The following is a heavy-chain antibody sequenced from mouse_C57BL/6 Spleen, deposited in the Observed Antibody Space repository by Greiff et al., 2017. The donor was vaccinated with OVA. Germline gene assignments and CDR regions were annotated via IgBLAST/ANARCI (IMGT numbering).Heavy chain of an antibody. CDR3: ARHGGYGNYPYYFDY. CDR1: GFTFSSYG. Sequence: EVMLVESGGDLVKPGGSLKLSCAASGFTFSSYGMSWVRQTPDKRLEWVATISSGGSYTYYPDSVKGRFTISRDNAKNTLYLQMSSLKSEDTAMYYGARHGGYGNYPYYFDYWGQGTTLTVSS. J-gene: IGHJ2*01. V-gene: IGHV5-6*01. D-gene: IGHD2-1*01. CDR2: ISSGGSYT.